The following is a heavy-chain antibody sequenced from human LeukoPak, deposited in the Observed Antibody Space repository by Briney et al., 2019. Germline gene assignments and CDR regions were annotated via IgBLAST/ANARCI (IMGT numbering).Heavy chain of an antibody. CDR3: ARHEWISRPYFDY. D-gene: IGHD5-12*01. V-gene: IGHV5-51*01. Sequence: GESLKISCKGSGYSFTSYWIGWVRQMPGKGLEWMGIIYPGGSDTRYSPSFQGQVTISADKSISTAYLQWSSLKASDTAMYYCARHEWISRPYFDYWGQGTLVTVSS. CDR1: GYSFTSYW. J-gene: IGHJ4*02. CDR2: IYPGGSDT.